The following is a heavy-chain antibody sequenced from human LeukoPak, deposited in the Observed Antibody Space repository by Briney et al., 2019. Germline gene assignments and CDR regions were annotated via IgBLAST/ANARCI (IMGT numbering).Heavy chain of an antibody. CDR1: GFTFSSYW. V-gene: IGHV3-74*01. CDR2: INSDGSST. CDR3: ARDLELVFYDSTAYEY. J-gene: IGHJ4*02. Sequence: GGSLRLSCAASGFTFSSYWMHWVRQAPGKGLVWVSRINSDGSSTSYADSVKGRFTISRDNAKNTLYLQISSLRAEDTAVYYCARDLELVFYDSTAYEYWGQGTLVTVSS. D-gene: IGHD3-22*01.